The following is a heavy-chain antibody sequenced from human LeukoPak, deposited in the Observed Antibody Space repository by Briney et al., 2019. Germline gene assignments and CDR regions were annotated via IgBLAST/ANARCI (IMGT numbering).Heavy chain of an antibody. CDR2: IIPIFGTA. CDR3: ASRRFDSSGYYYRYYSDY. CDR1: GGTFSSYA. J-gene: IGHJ4*02. D-gene: IGHD3-22*01. V-gene: IGHV1-69*13. Sequence: ASVKVSCKASGGTFSSYAISWVRQAPGQGLEWMGGIIPIFGTANYAQKFQGRVTITADESTSTAYMELSSLRSEDTAVYYCASRRFDSSGYYYRYYSDYWGQGTLVTVSS.